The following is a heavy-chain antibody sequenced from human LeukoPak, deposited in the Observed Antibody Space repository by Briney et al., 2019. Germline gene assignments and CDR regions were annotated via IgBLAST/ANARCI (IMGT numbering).Heavy chain of an antibody. Sequence: GGSLRLSCAASGFIFDDYGMSWVRQAPGKGLEWISGINWNSGITRYADSVMGRFTISRDNAKNSLYLQMNSLRAGDTALYYCAKEHSSGWFFFDYWGQGILVTVSS. CDR2: INWNSGIT. V-gene: IGHV3-20*04. CDR3: AKEHSSGWFFFDY. CDR1: GFIFDDYG. D-gene: IGHD6-19*01. J-gene: IGHJ4*02.